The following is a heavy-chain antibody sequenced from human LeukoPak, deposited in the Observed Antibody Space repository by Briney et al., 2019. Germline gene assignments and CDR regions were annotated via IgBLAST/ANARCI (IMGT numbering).Heavy chain of an antibody. Sequence: SETLSLTCIVTGGSLSSDYWSWIRQSPGKGLEWIGYIYYSGSTNYNPSLKSRATISVDTSKRHFSLRLSSVTAADTAVYYCARRSMVRTVGYYYGMDVWGQGTTVTVSS. CDR1: GGSLSSDY. CDR2: IYYSGST. D-gene: IGHD4/OR15-4a*01. J-gene: IGHJ6*02. V-gene: IGHV4-59*08. CDR3: ARRSMVRTVGYYYGMDV.